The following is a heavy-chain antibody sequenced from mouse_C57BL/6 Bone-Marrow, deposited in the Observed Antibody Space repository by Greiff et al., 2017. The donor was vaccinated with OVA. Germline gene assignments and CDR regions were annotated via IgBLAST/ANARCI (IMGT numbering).Heavy chain of an antibody. CDR1: GYTFTSYW. J-gene: IGHJ1*03. CDR3: ARTTAWYFDV. CDR2: INPSSGYT. Sequence: QVQLQQPGAELVKPGASVKLSCKASGYTFTSYWMHWVKQRPGQGLEWIGYINPSSGYTKYNQKFKDKATLTADKSSSTAYMQLSSLTSEDSAVYYCARTTAWYFDVWGTGTTVTVSS. D-gene: IGHD1-2*01. V-gene: IGHV1-7*01.